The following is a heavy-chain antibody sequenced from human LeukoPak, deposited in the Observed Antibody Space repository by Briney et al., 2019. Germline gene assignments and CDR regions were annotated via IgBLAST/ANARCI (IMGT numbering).Heavy chain of an antibody. Sequence: PGGSLRLSCAASGFTFSDYYMSWIRQAPGKGLEWVSYISSSGSTIYCADSVKGRFTISRDNAKNSLYLQMNSLRAEDTAVYYCARARLAAAVPFDYWGQGTLVTVSS. CDR3: ARARLAAAVPFDY. CDR2: ISSSGSTI. CDR1: GFTFSDYY. V-gene: IGHV3-11*01. J-gene: IGHJ4*02. D-gene: IGHD6-13*01.